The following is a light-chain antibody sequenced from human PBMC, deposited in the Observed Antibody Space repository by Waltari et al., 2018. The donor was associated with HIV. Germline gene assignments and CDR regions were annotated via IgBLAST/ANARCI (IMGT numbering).Light chain of an antibody. CDR1: QNVITN. CDR3: QQYNKWPRT. CDR2: GAS. J-gene: IGKJ1*01. Sequence: EIVMTQSPGTLSVSPGERVTLSCRASQNVITNLAWYQQKPGQAPRLRIYGASTRATGIPPRFSGGGSGTDFTLTIGSLQSEDFTFYYCQQYNKWPRTFGQGTKVEVK. V-gene: IGKV3-15*01.